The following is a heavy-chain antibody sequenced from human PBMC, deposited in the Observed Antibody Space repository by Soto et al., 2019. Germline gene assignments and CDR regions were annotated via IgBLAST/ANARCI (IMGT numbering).Heavy chain of an antibody. CDR3: ASHVMARGGQSPREY. J-gene: IGHJ4*02. D-gene: IGHD2-8*01. CDR2: IWYDGSNK. Sequence: HPGGSLRLSCAASGFTFSSYGMHWVRQAPGKGLEWVAVIWYDGSNKYYADSVKGRFTISRDNSKNTLYLQMNSLRAEDTAVYYCASHVMARGGQSPREYWGQGTLVTVSS. V-gene: IGHV3-33*01. CDR1: GFTFSSYG.